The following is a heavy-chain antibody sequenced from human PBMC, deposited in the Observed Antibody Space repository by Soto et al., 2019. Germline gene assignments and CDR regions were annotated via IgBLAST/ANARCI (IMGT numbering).Heavy chain of an antibody. Sequence: GGSLRLSCAASGFMFSTYGMHWVRQAPGKGLEWVAYIWSSSSTIYYADSVKGRFTISRDNAKNSLYLQMNSLRAEDTAVYYCARAESMVRGVITPSSFDYWGQGTLVTVSS. V-gene: IGHV3-48*01. CDR3: ARAESMVRGVITPSSFDY. CDR2: IWSSSSTI. J-gene: IGHJ4*02. D-gene: IGHD3-10*01. CDR1: GFMFSTYG.